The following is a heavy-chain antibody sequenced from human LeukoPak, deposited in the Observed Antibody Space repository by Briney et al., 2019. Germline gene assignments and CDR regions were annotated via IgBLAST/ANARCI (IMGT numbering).Heavy chain of an antibody. Sequence: GGSLRLSCAASGFTFSDYYMSWIRQAPGKGLEWISYITNSGSTIYYADSVKGRFTISRDNAKNSLYLQMNSLRAEDTAVYYCARAAGSGSYDYWGQGTLVTVSS. D-gene: IGHD1-26*01. J-gene: IGHJ4*02. CDR2: ITNSGSTI. CDR3: ARAAGSGSYDY. CDR1: GFTFSDYY. V-gene: IGHV3-11*04.